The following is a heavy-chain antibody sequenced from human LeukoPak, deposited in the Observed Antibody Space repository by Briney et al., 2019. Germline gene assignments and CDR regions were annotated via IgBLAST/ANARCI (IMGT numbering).Heavy chain of an antibody. CDR2: ISGSGGST. Sequence: GGSLRLSCAASAFTFSGYWMDWVRQAPGKGLEWVSAISGSGGSTYYADSVKGRFTISRDNSKNTLYLQMNSLRAEDTAVYYCAKDPVAAAGTFDYWGQGTLVTVSS. CDR3: AKDPVAAAGTFDY. J-gene: IGHJ4*02. CDR1: AFTFSGYW. D-gene: IGHD6-13*01. V-gene: IGHV3-23*01.